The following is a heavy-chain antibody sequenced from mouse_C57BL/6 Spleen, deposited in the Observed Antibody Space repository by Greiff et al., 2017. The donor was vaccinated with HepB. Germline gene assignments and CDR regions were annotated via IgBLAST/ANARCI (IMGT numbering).Heavy chain of an antibody. CDR3: AKLEYYGSDWYFDV. D-gene: IGHD1-1*01. V-gene: IGHV2-5*01. CDR2: IWRGGST. CDR1: GFSLTSYG. Sequence: QVQLQQSGPGLVQPSQSLSITCTVSGFSLTSYGVHWVRQSPGKGLEWLGVIWRGGSTDYNAAFMSRLSITKDNSKSQVFFKMNSLQADDTAMCYCAKLEYYGSDWYFDVWGTGTTVTVSS. J-gene: IGHJ1*03.